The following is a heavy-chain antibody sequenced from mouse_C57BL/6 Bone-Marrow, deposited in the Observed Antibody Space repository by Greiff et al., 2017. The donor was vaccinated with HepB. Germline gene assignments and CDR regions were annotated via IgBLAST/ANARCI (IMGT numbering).Heavy chain of an antibody. J-gene: IGHJ4*01. CDR2: IRNKANGYTT. CDR1: GFTFTDYY. D-gene: IGHD2-13*01. V-gene: IGHV7-3*01. CDR3: ARYRSIYVEDYAMDY. Sequence: EVKLMESGGGLVQPGGSLSLSCAASGFTFTDYYMTWVRQPPGKALEWLGFIRNKANGYTTEYSASVKGRFTISRDNSQSILYLQMNALRAEDSATYYGARYRSIYVEDYAMDYWGQGTSVTVSS.